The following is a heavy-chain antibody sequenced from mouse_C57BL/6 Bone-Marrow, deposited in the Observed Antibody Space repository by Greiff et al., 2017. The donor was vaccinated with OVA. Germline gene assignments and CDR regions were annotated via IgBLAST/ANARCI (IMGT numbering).Heavy chain of an antibody. CDR1: GYAFTNYL. J-gene: IGHJ2*01. Sequence: VQLQQSGAELVRPGTSVKVSCKASGYAFTNYLIEWVKQRPGQGLEWIGVINPGSGGTNYNEKFKGKATLTADKSSSTAYMQLSSLTSEDSAVYFCAREEDGYYFDYWGQGTTLTVSS. D-gene: IGHD2-3*01. CDR3: AREEDGYYFDY. V-gene: IGHV1-54*01. CDR2: INPGSGGT.